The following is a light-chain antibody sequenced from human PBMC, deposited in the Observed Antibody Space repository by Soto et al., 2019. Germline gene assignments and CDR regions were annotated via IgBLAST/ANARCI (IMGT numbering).Light chain of an antibody. Sequence: EIVMTQSPATLSVSPGERATLSCRASQSVNNKLAWYQQKPGQAPRLLIFDASTGATGIPARFSGSGSGTEFTLTISSLQSEDFAVYHCQQYENWPLTFGGGTK. V-gene: IGKV3-15*01. CDR1: QSVNNK. CDR2: DAS. J-gene: IGKJ4*01. CDR3: QQYENWPLT.